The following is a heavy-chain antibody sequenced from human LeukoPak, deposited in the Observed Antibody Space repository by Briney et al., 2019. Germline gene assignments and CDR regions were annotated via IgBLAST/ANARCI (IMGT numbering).Heavy chain of an antibody. CDR3: TRNGAYCLDF. CDR2: IVHSGGT. D-gene: IGHD2-21*01. CDR1: GYSISSGYW. V-gene: IGHV4-4*02. J-gene: IGHJ4*02. Sequence: SGTLSLTCAVSGYSISSGYWWSWVRQPPGKGLEWIGEIVHSGGTNYNPSLQSRVTISADTSKNQFSLKLNSVTAADTAVYYCTRNGAYCLDFWGQGTPVTVSS.